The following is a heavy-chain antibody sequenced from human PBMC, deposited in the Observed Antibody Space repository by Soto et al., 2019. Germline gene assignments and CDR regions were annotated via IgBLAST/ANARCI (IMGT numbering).Heavy chain of an antibody. Sequence: VGPRRVACAAAGFSINPYGMDRVSQAPGKGLEWLSYISSSGSALFYADSVQGRFTISRDNAKNSLYLQMNSLRAEDTAVYYCAREVAVAGYDYWGQGTLVTVSS. CDR1: GFSINPYG. CDR3: AREVAVAGYDY. V-gene: IGHV3-48*01. CDR2: ISSSGSAL. D-gene: IGHD6-19*01. J-gene: IGHJ4*02.